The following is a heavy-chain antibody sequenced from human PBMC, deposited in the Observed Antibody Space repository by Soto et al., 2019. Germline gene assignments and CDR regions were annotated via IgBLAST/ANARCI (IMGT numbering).Heavy chain of an antibody. Sequence: PSETLSLTCAVYGGSFSGYYWSWIRHPPGKWLEWIGEINHSGSTNYNPSLKSRVTISVDTSKNQFSLKLSSVTAADTAVYYCARGRLGRLGVYGSTIRYRQGRWFDPLGQGTLVTVSS. D-gene: IGHD2-2*01. V-gene: IGHV4-34*01. CDR3: ARGRLGRLGVYGSTIRYRQGRWFDP. J-gene: IGHJ5*02. CDR1: GGSFSGYY. CDR2: INHSGST.